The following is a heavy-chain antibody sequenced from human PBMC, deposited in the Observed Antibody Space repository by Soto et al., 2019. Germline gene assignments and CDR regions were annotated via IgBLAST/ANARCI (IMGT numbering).Heavy chain of an antibody. CDR3: ARRISSSWYGDAFDI. J-gene: IGHJ3*02. CDR2: IYYSGST. CDR1: GGSISSYY. D-gene: IGHD6-13*01. Sequence: SETLSLTCTVSGGSISSYYWSWIRQPPGKGLEWIGYIYYSGSTNYNPSLKSRVTISVDTSKNQFSLKLSSVTAADTAVYYCARRISSSWYGDAFDIWGQGTMVT. V-gene: IGHV4-59*01.